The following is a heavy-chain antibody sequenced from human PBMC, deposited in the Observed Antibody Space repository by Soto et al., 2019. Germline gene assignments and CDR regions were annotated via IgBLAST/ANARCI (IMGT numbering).Heavy chain of an antibody. J-gene: IGHJ4*02. CDR3: ARYRREAVAGYTLDN. Sequence: SETLSLTCAVSGDSISSSAWWTWVRQPPGKGLEWIGEVFHTGNTNYNPSLKSRVTISEDTSKSQFSLKVNSMTAADTAVYYCARYRREAVAGYTLDNWGQGILVTVSS. CDR1: GDSISSSAW. D-gene: IGHD6-13*01. CDR2: VFHTGNT. V-gene: IGHV4-4*02.